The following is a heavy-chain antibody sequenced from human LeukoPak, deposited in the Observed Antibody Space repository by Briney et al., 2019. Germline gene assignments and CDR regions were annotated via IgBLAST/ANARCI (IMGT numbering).Heavy chain of an antibody. J-gene: IGHJ3*02. CDR2: INPNSGGT. CDR3: ASPEPYGDAFDI. V-gene: IGHV1-2*02. D-gene: IGHD4-17*01. Sequence: GASVRVSCKASGYTFTGYYMHWVRQAPGQGLEWTGWINPNSGGTNYAQKFQGRVTMTRDTSISTAYMELSRLRSDDTAVYYCASPEPYGDAFDIWGQGTMVTVSS. CDR1: GYTFTGYY.